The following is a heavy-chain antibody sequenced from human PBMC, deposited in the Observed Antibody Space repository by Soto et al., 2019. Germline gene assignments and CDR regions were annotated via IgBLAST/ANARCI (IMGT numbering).Heavy chain of an antibody. Sequence: EVQLVESGGGLVQPGRSLRLSCAASGFTFDDYAMHWVRQAPGQGLEWVSGISWNSGSIGYADSVKGRFTISRDNAKNSLYLQMNSLRAEDTALYYCAKDIPDDYGGNSWAFDIWGQGTMVTVSS. CDR3: AKDIPDDYGGNSWAFDI. CDR1: GFTFDDYA. V-gene: IGHV3-9*01. J-gene: IGHJ3*02. D-gene: IGHD4-17*01. CDR2: ISWNSGSI.